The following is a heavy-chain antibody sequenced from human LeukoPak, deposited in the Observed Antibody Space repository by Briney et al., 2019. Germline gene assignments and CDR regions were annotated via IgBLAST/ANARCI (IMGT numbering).Heavy chain of an antibody. Sequence: PSETLSLTCTVSGGSISSSSYYWGWIRQPPGKGLEWIGSIYYSGSTYYNPSLKSRVTISVDTSKNQFSLKLSSVTAADTAVYYCARVFYDSSGYYYDPMSSTHHNWFDPWGQGTLVTVSS. CDR2: IYYSGST. D-gene: IGHD3-22*01. V-gene: IGHV4-39*07. J-gene: IGHJ5*02. CDR3: ARVFYDSSGYYYDPMSSTHHNWFDP. CDR1: GGSISSSSYY.